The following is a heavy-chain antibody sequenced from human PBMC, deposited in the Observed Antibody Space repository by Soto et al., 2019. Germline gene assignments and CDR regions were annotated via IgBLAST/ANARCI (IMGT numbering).Heavy chain of an antibody. Sequence: SETLSLTCTVSGDSISGYYWSWIRQPAGKGLECIGRFYYSGNTKSNPSLKSRVTMSADTSKNQFSLSLRSVTAADSAIYYCARMYNSGFYRPEGDYFFYGMDVWGQGTTVTVYS. CDR1: GDSISGYY. CDR3: ARMYNSGFYRPEGDYFFYGMDV. D-gene: IGHD6-19*01. CDR2: FYYSGNT. J-gene: IGHJ6*02. V-gene: IGHV4-4*07.